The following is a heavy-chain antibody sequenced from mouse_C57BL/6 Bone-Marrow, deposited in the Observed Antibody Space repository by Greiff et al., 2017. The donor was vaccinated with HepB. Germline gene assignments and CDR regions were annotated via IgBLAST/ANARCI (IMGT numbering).Heavy chain of an antibody. Sequence: EVQLVESGPGLVKPSQSLSLTCSVTGYSITSGYYWNWIRQFPGNKLEWMGYISYDGSNKYNPSLKNRISITRDTSKNQFFLKLNSVTTEDTATYYCASTHYFDYWGQGTTLTVSS. CDR2: ISYDGSN. CDR1: GYSITSGYY. CDR3: ASTHYFDY. V-gene: IGHV3-6*01. J-gene: IGHJ2*01.